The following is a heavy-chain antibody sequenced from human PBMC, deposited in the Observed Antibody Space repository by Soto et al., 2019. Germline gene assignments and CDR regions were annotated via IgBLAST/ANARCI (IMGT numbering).Heavy chain of an antibody. D-gene: IGHD6-19*01. CDR1: GGSINTFY. Sequence: PSETLSLTCTVSGGSINTFYWSWVRQPAGKGLEWVSVVTGGGETTYYADSVKGRFTISRDNSKKTLFLEMRSLRGEDTAVYFCAKAQEASGLPYSYLDYWGPGTLVTVSS. CDR3: AKAQEASGLPYSYLDY. CDR2: VTGGGETT. V-gene: IGHV3-23*01. J-gene: IGHJ4*02.